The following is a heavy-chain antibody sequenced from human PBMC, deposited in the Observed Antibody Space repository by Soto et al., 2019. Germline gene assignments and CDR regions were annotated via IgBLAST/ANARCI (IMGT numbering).Heavy chain of an antibody. CDR2: ISSSSSYT. CDR1: GFTFSDYY. J-gene: IGHJ5*02. CDR3: ARDRGVGQGENWFDP. V-gene: IGHV3-11*05. D-gene: IGHD3-16*01. Sequence: QVQLVESGGGLVKPGGSLRLSCAASGFTFSDYYMSWIRQAPGKGLEWVSYISSSSSYTNYADSVKGRFTISRDNAKNSRYLQMNSLRAEDTAVYYCARDRGVGQGENWFDPWGQGPLVTVSS.